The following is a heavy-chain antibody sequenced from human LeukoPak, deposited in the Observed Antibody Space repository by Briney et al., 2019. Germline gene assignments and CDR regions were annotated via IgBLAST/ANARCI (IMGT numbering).Heavy chain of an antibody. J-gene: IGHJ6*03. V-gene: IGHV4-38-2*02. CDR1: GYSISSGYY. CDR3: ARHLTLYSSSSNYYYYYMDV. Sequence: SETLSLTCTVSGYSISSGYYWAWIRRPPGKGLEWIGSIYYSGITYYNPSLKSRVAISVDTSKNQFSLKLSSVTAADTAVYYCARHLTLYSSSSNYYYYYMDVWGKGTTVTVSS. D-gene: IGHD6-6*01. CDR2: IYYSGIT.